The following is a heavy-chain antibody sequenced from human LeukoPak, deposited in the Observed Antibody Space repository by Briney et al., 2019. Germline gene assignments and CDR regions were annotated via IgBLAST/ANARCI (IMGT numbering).Heavy chain of an antibody. CDR1: GFTFSSYG. D-gene: IGHD5-12*01. J-gene: IGHJ4*02. V-gene: IGHV3-33*01. CDR2: IWYDGSNK. Sequence: GGSLRLSCAASGFTFSSYGMHWVRQAPGKGLERVAVIWYDGSNKYYADSVKGRFTISRDNSKNTLYLQMNSLRAEDTAVFYCARVGQAGYVGYPLDYRGQGTLVTVSS. CDR3: ARVGQAGYVGYPLDY.